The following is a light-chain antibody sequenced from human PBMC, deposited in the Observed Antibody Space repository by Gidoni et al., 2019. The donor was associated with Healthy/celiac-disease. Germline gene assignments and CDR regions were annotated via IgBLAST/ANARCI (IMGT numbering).Light chain of an antibody. CDR1: QSVSRY. J-gene: IGKJ4*01. CDR3: QQRSNWPR. V-gene: IGKV3-11*01. CDR2: DAS. Sequence: IVLPQSPATLSLSPGERAPLSCRASQSVSRYVAWYQQKTGQAPRLLIYDASNRATGIPARFSGSGSGTDFTLTISSLEPEDFAVYYGQQRSNWPRFGGGTKVEIK.